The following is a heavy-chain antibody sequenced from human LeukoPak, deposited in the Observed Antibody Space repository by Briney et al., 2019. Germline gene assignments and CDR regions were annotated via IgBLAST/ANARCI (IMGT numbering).Heavy chain of an antibody. CDR3: AREDFYFDY. J-gene: IGHJ4*02. CDR2: ISNDGSNK. Sequence: PGGSLRLSCAASGFTFSSFPMHWVHQAPGKGLEWVAAISNDGSNKYYADSVKGRFSISRDNSKNTLYLQMNSLSAEDTAVYYCAREDFYFDYWGQGALVTVSS. CDR1: GFTFSSFP. D-gene: IGHD3/OR15-3a*01. V-gene: IGHV3-30-3*01.